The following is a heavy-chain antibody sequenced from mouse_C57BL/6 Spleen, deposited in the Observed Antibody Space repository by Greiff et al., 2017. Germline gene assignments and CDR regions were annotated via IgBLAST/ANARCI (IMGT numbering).Heavy chain of an antibody. J-gene: IGHJ4*01. V-gene: IGHV1-50*01. CDR1: GYTFTSYW. CDR2: IDPSNGYT. CDR3: AIRMVTTPRAMDY. Sequence: QVQLQQPGAELVKPGASVKLSCKASGYTFTSYWMQWVKQRPGQGLEWIGEIDPSNGYTNYNHNFKGKATLTVDTSSSTAYMQLSSLTSEDSAVYYCAIRMVTTPRAMDYWGQGTSVTVSS. D-gene: IGHD2-2*01.